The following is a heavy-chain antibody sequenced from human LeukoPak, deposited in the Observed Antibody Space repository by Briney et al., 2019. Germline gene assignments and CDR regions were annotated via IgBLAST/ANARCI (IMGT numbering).Heavy chain of an antibody. V-gene: IGHV4-4*02. CDR2: IYHSGST. CDR1: GGSISSSNW. J-gene: IGHJ6*02. D-gene: IGHD2-15*01. Sequence: SETLSLTCAVSGGSISSSNWWSWVRQPPGKGLEWIGEIYHSGSTYYNPSLKSRVTISVDTSKNQFSLKLSSVTAADTAVYYCARERRVGCSGGSCYGMDVWGQGTTVTVSS. CDR3: ARERRVGCSGGSCYGMDV.